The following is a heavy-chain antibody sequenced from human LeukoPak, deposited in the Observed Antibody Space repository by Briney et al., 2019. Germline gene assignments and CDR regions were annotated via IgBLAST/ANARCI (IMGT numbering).Heavy chain of an antibody. V-gene: IGHV3-53*01. CDR2: IYSGGST. D-gene: IGHD5-18*01. CDR1: GFTVSSNY. CDR3: ARDRYGLGYFDY. Sequence: PGGSLRLSCAASGFTVSSNYMSWVRQAPGKGLEWVSVIYSGGSTYSADSVKGRFTISRDNSKNTLYLQMNSLRAEDTAVYYCARDRYGLGYFDYWGQGTLVTVSS. J-gene: IGHJ4*02.